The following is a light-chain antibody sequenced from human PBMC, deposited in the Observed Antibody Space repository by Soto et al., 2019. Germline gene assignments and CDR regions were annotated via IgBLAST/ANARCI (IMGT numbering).Light chain of an antibody. Sequence: DIQVTQSPPTLSASVGDRVTITCRASQDISNYLNWYQQKPGKAPKLLIYDASNLETGVPSRFSGSGSGTDFTFTISSLQPEDIATYYCQQYDNLPLTFGGGTKVDIX. CDR2: DAS. V-gene: IGKV1-33*01. CDR1: QDISNY. J-gene: IGKJ4*01. CDR3: QQYDNLPLT.